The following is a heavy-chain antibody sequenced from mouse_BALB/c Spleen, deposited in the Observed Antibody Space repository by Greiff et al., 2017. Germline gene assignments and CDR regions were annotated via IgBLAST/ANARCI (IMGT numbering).Heavy chain of an antibody. D-gene: IGHD4-1*01. V-gene: IGHV5-4*02. CDR2: ISDGGSYT. J-gene: IGHJ3*01. CDR1: GFTFSDYY. Sequence: EVKLVESGGGLVKPGGSLKLSCAASGFTFSDYYMYWVRQTPEKRLEWVATISDGGSYTYYPDSVKGRFTISRDNAKNNLYLQMSSLKSEDTAMYYCAREGTLWDEGFAYWGQGTLVTVSA. CDR3: AREGTLWDEGFAY.